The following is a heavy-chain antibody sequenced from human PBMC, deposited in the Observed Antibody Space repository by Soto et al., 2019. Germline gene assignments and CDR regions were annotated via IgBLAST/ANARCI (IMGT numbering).Heavy chain of an antibody. CDR3: ARGLFYYDSSGYLGY. Sequence: GGSLRLSCAASGFTFSSYSMNWVRQAPGKGLEWVSSISSSSSYIYYADSVKGRFTISRDNAKNSLYLQMNSLGAEDTAVYYCARGLFYYDSSGYLGYWGQGTLVTVSS. D-gene: IGHD3-22*01. J-gene: IGHJ4*02. CDR1: GFTFSSYS. V-gene: IGHV3-21*01. CDR2: ISSSSSYI.